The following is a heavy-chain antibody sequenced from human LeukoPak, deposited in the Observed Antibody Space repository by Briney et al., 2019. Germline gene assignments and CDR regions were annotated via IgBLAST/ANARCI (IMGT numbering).Heavy chain of an antibody. J-gene: IGHJ4*02. CDR3: AKGLQCGGDCYQFDY. D-gene: IGHD2-21*02. Sequence: GGSLILSCAASGFTFSSFVMVWVRQAPGKGLEWVTAISGSGGSTNYADSVKGRFTISRDNSKNTLSLQMNSLRAEDTALYYCAKGLQCGGDCYQFDYWGQGTLVTVSS. V-gene: IGHV3-23*01. CDR2: ISGSGGST. CDR1: GFTFSSFV.